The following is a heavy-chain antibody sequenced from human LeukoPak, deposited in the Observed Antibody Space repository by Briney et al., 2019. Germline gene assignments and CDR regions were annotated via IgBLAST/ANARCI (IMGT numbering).Heavy chain of an antibody. V-gene: IGHV3-11*04. CDR2: ISSSGSTI. D-gene: IGHD2-15*01. CDR1: GFTFSDYY. J-gene: IGHJ4*02. Sequence: GGSLRLSCAASGFTFSDYYMSWIRQAPGNGLEWVSYISSSGSTIYYADSVKGRFTISRDNAKNSLYLQMNSLRAEDTAVYYCARVPGYCSGGSCPEDYWGQGTLVTVSS. CDR3: ARVPGYCSGGSCPEDY.